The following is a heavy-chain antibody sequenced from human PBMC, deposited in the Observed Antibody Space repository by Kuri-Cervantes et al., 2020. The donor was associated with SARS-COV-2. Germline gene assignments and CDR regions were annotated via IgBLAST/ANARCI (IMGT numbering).Heavy chain of an antibody. Sequence: GGSLRLSCAASGFTFSSYGMHWVRQAPGKGLEWVAFIRYDGSNKYYADSVKGRFTISRDSSKNTLYLQMNSLRAEDTAVYYCAKDLLGGLHPFDYWGQGTLVTVSS. CDR1: GFTFSSYG. V-gene: IGHV3-30*02. CDR2: IRYDGSNK. CDR3: AKDLLGGLHPFDY. D-gene: IGHD4-11*01. J-gene: IGHJ4*02.